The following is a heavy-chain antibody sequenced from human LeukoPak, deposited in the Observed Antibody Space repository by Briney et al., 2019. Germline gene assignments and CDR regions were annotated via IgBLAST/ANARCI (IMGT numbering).Heavy chain of an antibody. D-gene: IGHD3-10*01. CDR3: AKGRFGEGRDYFDY. CDR1: GFTFDDYA. Sequence: GGSLRLSCAASGFTFDDYAMLWVRQAPGKGLEWVSGISWNSGSIGYADSVKGRFTISRDNAKNSLYLQMNSLRAEDTALYYCAKGRFGEGRDYFDYWGQGTLVTVSS. V-gene: IGHV3-9*01. CDR2: ISWNSGSI. J-gene: IGHJ4*02.